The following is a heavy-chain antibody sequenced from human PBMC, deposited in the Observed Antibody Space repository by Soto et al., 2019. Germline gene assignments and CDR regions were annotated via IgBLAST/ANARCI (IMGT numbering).Heavy chain of an antibody. Sequence: GESLKISCAASGFTFSSYSMNWVRQAPGKGLEWVSYIISSSSTIYYEDSVKGRFTISSDNAKNSLYLQMNSLRDEDTAVYYCARDGPLVVAGGAFDIWGQGTMVTVSS. CDR3: ARDGPLVVAGGAFDI. D-gene: IGHD3-22*01. J-gene: IGHJ3*02. CDR1: GFTFSSYS. CDR2: IISSSSTI. V-gene: IGHV3-48*02.